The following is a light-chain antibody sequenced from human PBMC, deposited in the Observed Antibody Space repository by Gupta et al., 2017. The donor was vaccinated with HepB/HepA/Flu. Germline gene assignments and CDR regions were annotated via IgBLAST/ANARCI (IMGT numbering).Light chain of an antibody. CDR2: EVS. Sequence: SALTQPASVSGSPGQSITISCTGTSSDVGSYNLVSWYQQHPGKAPKLMIYEVSTRPSGGSNRFSGSTSGNTASLTLSGLQAEDEADYYCCSYAGSVVFGGGNKLTVL. V-gene: IGLV2-23*02. CDR3: CSYAGSVV. CDR1: SSDVGSYNL. J-gene: IGLJ2*01.